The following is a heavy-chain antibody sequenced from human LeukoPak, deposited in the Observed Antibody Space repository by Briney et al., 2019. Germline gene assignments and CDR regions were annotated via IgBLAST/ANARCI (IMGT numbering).Heavy chain of an antibody. J-gene: IGHJ4*02. D-gene: IGHD1-1*01. CDR1: GFTFSSYA. CDR3: AKGRRTGFVDY. V-gene: IGHV3-30*04. CDR2: ITNDGSRQ. Sequence: GGSLRLSCAASGFTFSSYAMHWVRLAPGKGLEWLAVITNDGSRQYYADSVKGRFTVSRDNSKSLLFLQMESLRHDDTGIYYCAKGRRTGFVDYWGQGALVTVSS.